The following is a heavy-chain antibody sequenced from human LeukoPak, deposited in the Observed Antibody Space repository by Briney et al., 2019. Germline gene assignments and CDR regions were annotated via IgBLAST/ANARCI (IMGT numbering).Heavy chain of an antibody. CDR2: ISGSGGST. Sequence: GGSLRLSCAASGFTFSSYAMSWVRQAPGKGLGWVSGISGSGGSTYYADSVKGRFTISRDNSKNTLYLQMNSLRAEDTAVYYCAKDSCGGDCYSYYYYYMDVWGKGTTVTVSS. CDR1: GFTFSSYA. D-gene: IGHD2-21*01. CDR3: AKDSCGGDCYSYYYYYMDV. V-gene: IGHV3-23*01. J-gene: IGHJ6*03.